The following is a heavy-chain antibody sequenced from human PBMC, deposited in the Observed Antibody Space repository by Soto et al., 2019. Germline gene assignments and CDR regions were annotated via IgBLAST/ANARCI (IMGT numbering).Heavy chain of an antibody. CDR2: IYDSGSS. Sequence: SETLSHTCTVAGGSISRYYWSWMRQAPGKGLEWIGYIYDSGSSDYNPSLKSRVTISVDTSKNQFSLKLNSVTAADTAVYYCARAVWRAVAVEYRGPGTLVTVSS. D-gene: IGHD6-19*01. J-gene: IGHJ4*02. CDR3: ARAVWRAVAVEY. V-gene: IGHV4-59*01. CDR1: GGSISRYY.